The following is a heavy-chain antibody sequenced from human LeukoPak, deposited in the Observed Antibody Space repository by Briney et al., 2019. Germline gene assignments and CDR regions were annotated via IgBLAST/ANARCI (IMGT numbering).Heavy chain of an antibody. CDR3: AREDTAMEFDY. J-gene: IGHJ4*02. Sequence: GGSLRLSCAASGFTFSSYEMNWVRQAPGKGLEWVSYISSSGSTIYYADSVKGRFTIPRDNAKNSLYLQMNSLRAEDTAVYYCAREDTAMEFDYWGQGTLVTVSS. V-gene: IGHV3-48*03. CDR2: ISSSGSTI. CDR1: GFTFSSYE. D-gene: IGHD5-18*01.